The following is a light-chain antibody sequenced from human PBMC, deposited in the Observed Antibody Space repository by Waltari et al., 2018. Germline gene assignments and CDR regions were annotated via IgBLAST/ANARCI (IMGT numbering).Light chain of an antibody. CDR1: QSFSSY. V-gene: IGKV3-11*01. Sequence: EIVLTQSPATLSLSPGARATLSCRASQSFSSYLAWYQQKPGQAPRLLIYDASNRATGIPARFSGSGSGTDFTLTISSLETEDFAVYYCQQRGTFGGGTKVEIK. J-gene: IGKJ4*01. CDR2: DAS. CDR3: QQRGT.